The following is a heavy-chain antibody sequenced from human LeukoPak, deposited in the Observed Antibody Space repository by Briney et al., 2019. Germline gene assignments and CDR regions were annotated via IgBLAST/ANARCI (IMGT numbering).Heavy chain of an antibody. J-gene: IGHJ4*02. CDR2: ISGSGGST. D-gene: IGHD1-26*01. Sequence: PGGSLRLSCAASGFTFSSYAMSRVRQAPGKGREWVSAISGSGGSTYYADSVKGRFTISRDNSKNTLYLQMNSLRAEDTAVYYCAKIASGSYFFHDYWGQGTLVTVSS. V-gene: IGHV3-23*01. CDR1: GFTFSSYA. CDR3: AKIASGSYFFHDY.